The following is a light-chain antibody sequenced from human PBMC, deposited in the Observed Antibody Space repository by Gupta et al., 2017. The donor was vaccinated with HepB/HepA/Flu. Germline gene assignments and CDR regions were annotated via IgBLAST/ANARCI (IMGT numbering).Light chain of an antibody. Sequence: DIQMTQSPSTLSASVGDRVTIACRASQTITTYLAWYQQKPGKAPKVLIYKASILESGVPSRFSGSGSGTXFTLTIXSLQPDDFATYYCQQYNNYPRTFGXGTKVEIK. V-gene: IGKV1-5*03. CDR2: KAS. CDR3: QQYNNYPRT. CDR1: QTITTY. J-gene: IGKJ1*01.